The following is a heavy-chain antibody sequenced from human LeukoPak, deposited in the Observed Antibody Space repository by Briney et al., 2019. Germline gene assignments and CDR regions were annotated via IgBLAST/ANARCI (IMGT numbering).Heavy chain of an antibody. V-gene: IGHV4-4*09. D-gene: IGHD6-13*01. Sequence: PSETLSLTCTVSGGSISSYYWSWIRQPPGKGLEWIGYIYTSGSTNYNPSLKSRVTISVDTSKNQFSLKLSSVTAADTAVYYCARHVAAAPYYFDYWGQGTLVTVSS. CDR1: GGSISSYY. CDR2: IYTSGST. J-gene: IGHJ4*02. CDR3: ARHVAAAPYYFDY.